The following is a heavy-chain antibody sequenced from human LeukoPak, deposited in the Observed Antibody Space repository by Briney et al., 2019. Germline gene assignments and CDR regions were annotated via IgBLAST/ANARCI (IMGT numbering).Heavy chain of an antibody. V-gene: IGHV4-59*12. CDR2: IYYSGST. CDR3: ARDRAAAGKLSYRSQNWFDP. D-gene: IGHD6-13*01. CDR1: GASISNNY. J-gene: IGHJ5*02. Sequence: SETLSLTCTVSGASISNNYWSWIRQPPGKGLEWIGDIYYSGSTTYNPSLKSRVTISVDTSKKQFSLKLSSVTAADTAVYYCARDRAAAGKLSYRSQNWFDPWGQGTLVTVSS.